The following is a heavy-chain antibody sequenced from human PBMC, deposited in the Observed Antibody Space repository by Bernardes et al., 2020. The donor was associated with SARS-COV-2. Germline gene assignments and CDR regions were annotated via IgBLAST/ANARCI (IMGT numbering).Heavy chain of an antibody. J-gene: IGHJ4*02. CDR2: LYYSGST. V-gene: IGHV4-59*01. D-gene: IGHD3-10*01. Sequence: SETLSLTCTVSGGSISSYYWSWIRQPPGKGLEWIGYLYYSGSTNYNPSLKSRVTISVDTSKNQFSLKLSSVTAADTAVYYCARNAMVRGVTFLYFDYWGQGTLVTVSS. CDR1: GGSISSYY. CDR3: ARNAMVRGVTFLYFDY.